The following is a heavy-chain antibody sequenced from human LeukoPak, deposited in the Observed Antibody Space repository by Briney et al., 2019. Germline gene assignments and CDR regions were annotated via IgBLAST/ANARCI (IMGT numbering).Heavy chain of an antibody. V-gene: IGHV3-30*18. CDR1: GFSFSSYG. D-gene: IGHD2-21*02. CDR3: AKPAYCGGDCSTFYFDY. CDR2: ISYDGSNK. J-gene: IGHJ4*02. Sequence: GRSLRLSCAASGFSFSSYGMHWVRQAPGKGLEWVALISYDGSNKYYADSVKGRFTISRDNSKNTLYLQMNSLRAEDTAVYYCAKPAYCGGDCSTFYFDYWGQGALVTVSS.